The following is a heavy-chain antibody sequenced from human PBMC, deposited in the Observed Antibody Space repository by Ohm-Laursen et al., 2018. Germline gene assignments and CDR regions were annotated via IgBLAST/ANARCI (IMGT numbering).Heavy chain of an antibody. Sequence: GASVKVSCKASGYTFTSYDINWVRQATGQGLEWMGWMNPNSGNTGYAQKFQGRVTMTRNTSISTAYMELSSLRSEDTAVYYCASSPLDSSGYYSLYYFDYWGQGTLVTVSS. CDR3: ASSPLDSSGYYSLYYFDY. CDR2: MNPNSGNT. J-gene: IGHJ4*02. CDR1: GYTFTSYD. V-gene: IGHV1-8*01. D-gene: IGHD3-22*01.